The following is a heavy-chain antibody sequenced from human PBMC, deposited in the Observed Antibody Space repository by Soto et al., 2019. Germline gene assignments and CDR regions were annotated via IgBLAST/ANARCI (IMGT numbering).Heavy chain of an antibody. CDR3: TRDRGEQWLVPVDY. J-gene: IGHJ4*02. V-gene: IGHV4-31*03. CDR2: IYYSGST. CDR1: GGSISSGGYC. D-gene: IGHD6-19*01. Sequence: SETLSLTCTVSGGSISSGGYCWSWIRQHPGKGLEWIGYIYYSGSTYYNPSLKSRVTISVDTSKNQFSLKLSSVTAEDTAVYYCTRDRGEQWLVPVDYWGQGTLVTVSS.